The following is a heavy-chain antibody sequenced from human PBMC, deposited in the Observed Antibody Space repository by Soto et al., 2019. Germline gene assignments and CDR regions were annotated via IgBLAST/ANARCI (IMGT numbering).Heavy chain of an antibody. J-gene: IGHJ5*02. CDR1: GGSISSGGYY. CDR3: ASSGGGFCSGGSCYFRVGWFDP. CDR2: IYYSGST. D-gene: IGHD2-15*01. V-gene: IGHV4-31*03. Sequence: QVQLQESGPGLVKPSQTLSLTCTVSGGSISSGGYYWSWIRQHPGKGLEWIGYIYYSGSTYYNPSIKHRVTISVDTSKNQFSLKLSSVTAADTAVYYCASSGGGFCSGGSCYFRVGWFDPRGQGTLVTVSS.